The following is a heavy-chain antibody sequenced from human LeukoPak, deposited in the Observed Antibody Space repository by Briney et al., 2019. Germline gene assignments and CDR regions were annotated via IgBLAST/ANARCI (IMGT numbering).Heavy chain of an antibody. CDR3: ARTPRGGYCSGGSCYSGWFDP. CDR2: IYYSGST. CDR1: GGSISSYY. D-gene: IGHD2-15*01. V-gene: IGHV4-59*08. J-gene: IGHJ5*02. Sequence: PSETLSLTCTVSGGSISSYYWSWIRQPPGKGLEWIGYIYYSGSTNYNPSLKSRVTISVDTSKNQFSLKLSSVTAADTAVYYCARTPRGGYCSGGSCYSGWFDPWGQGTLVTVSS.